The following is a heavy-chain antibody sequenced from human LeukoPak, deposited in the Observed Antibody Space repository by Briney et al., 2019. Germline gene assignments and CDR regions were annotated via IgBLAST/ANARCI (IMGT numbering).Heavy chain of an antibody. CDR3: ARETYYYDSSDYYYNNWFDP. J-gene: IGHJ5*02. Sequence: PSETLSLTCTVSGYSISSGYYWGWIRQPPGKGLEWIGSIYHSGSTYYNPSLKSRVTISVDTSKNQFSLKLSSVTAADTAVYYCARETYYYDSSDYYYNNWFDPWGQGTLVTVSS. V-gene: IGHV4-38-2*02. CDR2: IYHSGST. D-gene: IGHD3-22*01. CDR1: GYSISSGYY.